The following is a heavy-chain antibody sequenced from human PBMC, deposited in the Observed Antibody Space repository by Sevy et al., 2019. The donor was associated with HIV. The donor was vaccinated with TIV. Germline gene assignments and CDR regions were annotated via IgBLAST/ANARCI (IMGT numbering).Heavy chain of an antibody. CDR3: AGKSAWCRGYP. CDR2: IYYNGHI. J-gene: IGHJ5*02. Sequence: SETLSLTCTVSGGSISSLYWNWIRQPPGKGLEWIANIYYNGHINYNPSLKIRATLSLDTSKNQFSLRLTSMTAADTPIYHRAGKSAWCRGYPWGQGTLVTVSS. D-gene: IGHD6-19*01. CDR1: GGSISSLY. V-gene: IGHV4-59*08.